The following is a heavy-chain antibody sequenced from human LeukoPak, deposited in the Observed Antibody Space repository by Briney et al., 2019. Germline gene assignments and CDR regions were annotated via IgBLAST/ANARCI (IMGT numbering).Heavy chain of an antibody. CDR3: ARDSINYCSSTSCPPDY. J-gene: IGHJ4*02. V-gene: IGHV1-46*01. Sequence: GASVKVSCKASGYTFTSYYMHWVRQAPGQGLEWMGISNPSGGSTSYAQKFQGRVTMTRDTSTSTVYMELSSLRSEDTAVYYCARDSINYCSSTSCPPDYWGQGTLVPVSS. CDR1: GYTFTSYY. CDR2: SNPSGGST. D-gene: IGHD2-2*01.